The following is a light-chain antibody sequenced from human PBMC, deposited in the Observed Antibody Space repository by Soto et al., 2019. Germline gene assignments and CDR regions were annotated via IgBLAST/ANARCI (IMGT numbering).Light chain of an antibody. CDR3: QQLHVYPST. CDR1: QDINSY. J-gene: IGKJ4*01. CDR2: AGT. V-gene: IGKV1-9*01. Sequence: IQLTQSPSSLSASVXXXXXITCRASQDINSYLAWYQQKPGKAPNLLIYAGTSLQSGVPSRFSGSGSGTEFTLTISSLQPEDFATYYCQQLHVYPSTFGEGTKVE.